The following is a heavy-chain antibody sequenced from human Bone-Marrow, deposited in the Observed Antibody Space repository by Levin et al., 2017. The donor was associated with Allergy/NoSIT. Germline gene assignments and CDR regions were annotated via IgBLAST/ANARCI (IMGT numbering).Heavy chain of an antibody. V-gene: IGHV4-59*01. J-gene: IGHJ6*02. D-gene: IGHD2-15*01. CDR1: GGSISSSY. CDR3: ARAQGDCSGGSCYPSGRYYYYYGMDV. CDR2: IYYSGST. Sequence: SQTLSLTCTVSGGSISSSYWSWIRQPPGKGLEWIGYIYYSGSTNYNPSLKSRVTISVDTSKNQFSLKLSSVTAADTAVYYCARAQGDCSGGSCYPSGRYYYYYGMDVWGQGTTVTVSS.